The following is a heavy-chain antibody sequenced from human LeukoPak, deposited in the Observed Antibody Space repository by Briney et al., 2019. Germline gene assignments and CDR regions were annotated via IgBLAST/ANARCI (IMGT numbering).Heavy chain of an antibody. CDR1: GFTFSDSA. D-gene: IGHD1-26*01. J-gene: IGHJ4*02. Sequence: QPGGSLRLSCEASGFTFSDSAMGWVRQASGRGLEWVSLISASGGNSYYADSVRGRFTVSRDSSKNTLHLQMNSLRAEDTAVYYCARDIELSCWGQGTLVTVSS. CDR3: ARDIELSC. V-gene: IGHV3-23*01. CDR2: ISASGGNS.